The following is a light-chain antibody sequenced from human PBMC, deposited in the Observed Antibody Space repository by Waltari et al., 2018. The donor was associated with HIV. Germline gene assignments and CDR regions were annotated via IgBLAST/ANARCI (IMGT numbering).Light chain of an antibody. CDR1: SSNIGNNT. CDR2: SNN. CDR3: AAWDDSLNGLFV. V-gene: IGLV1-44*01. J-gene: IGLJ1*01. Sequence: QSVVTQPPSASGTPGQRVTIFCSVGSSNIGNNTVNWYQQLPGMAPKLLIYSNNQRPSGVPDRFSGSKSGTSASLAIGGLQSEDEAEYFCAAWDDSLNGLFVFGTGTKVTVL.